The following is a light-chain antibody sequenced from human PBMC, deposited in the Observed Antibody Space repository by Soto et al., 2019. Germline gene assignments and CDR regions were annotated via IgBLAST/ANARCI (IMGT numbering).Light chain of an antibody. CDR1: QSINGNY. V-gene: IGKV3-20*01. CDR3: QQCGSLPGT. J-gene: IGKJ1*01. Sequence: EIVLTQSPGTLSLSPGDRATLSCRASQSINGNYLHWYQQKPGQAPRLLIFGTSSRATGIPYRFIGGGSGTDFTLTISRLEPEDFAVYYCQQCGSLPGTFGQGTKVESK. CDR2: GTS.